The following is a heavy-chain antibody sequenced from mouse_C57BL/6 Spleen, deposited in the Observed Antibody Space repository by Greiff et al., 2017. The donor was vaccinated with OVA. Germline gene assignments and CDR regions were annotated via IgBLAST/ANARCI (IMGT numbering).Heavy chain of an antibody. V-gene: IGHV1-15*01. CDR1: GYTFTDYE. Sequence: VQLQQSGAELVRPGASVTLSCKASGYTFTDYEMHWVKQTPVHGLEWIGAIDPETGGTAYNQKFKGKAILTADKSSSTAYMELRSLTSEDSAVYYCTRINGSSYRYFDVWGTGTTVTVSS. D-gene: IGHD1-1*01. J-gene: IGHJ1*03. CDR3: TRINGSSYRYFDV. CDR2: IDPETGGT.